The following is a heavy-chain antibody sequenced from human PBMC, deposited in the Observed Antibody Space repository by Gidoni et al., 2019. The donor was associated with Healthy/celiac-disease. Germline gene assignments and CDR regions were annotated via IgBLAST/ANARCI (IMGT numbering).Heavy chain of an antibody. D-gene: IGHD6-13*01. CDR2: IIPIFGTA. Sequence: QVQLVQSGAEVKKPGSSVQVSCKASGGTFSSYAISWVRQAPGQGLEWMGGIIPIFGTATYAKKFQGRVTITADKSTSTAYMELSSLRSEDTAVYYCARNPLYSSPAAFRFDYWGQGTLVTVSS. V-gene: IGHV1-69*06. J-gene: IGHJ4*02. CDR1: GGTFSSYA. CDR3: ARNPLYSSPAAFRFDY.